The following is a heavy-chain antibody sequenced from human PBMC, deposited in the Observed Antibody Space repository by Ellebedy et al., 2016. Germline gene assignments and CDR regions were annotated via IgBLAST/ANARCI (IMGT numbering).Heavy chain of an antibody. CDR2: IKSKTDGGTT. CDR1: GFTFRNAW. J-gene: IGHJ4*02. CDR3: TVDRGRDVVVVSPTMQRIVVAGS. V-gene: IGHV3-15*01. Sequence: GGSLRLSXAASGFTFRNAWMSWVRQAPGKGLEWVGRIKSKTDGGTTDYAAPVKGRFSISRDDSTDTLSLEMNSLKTDDTAVYFCTVDRGRDVVVVSPTMQRIVVAGSWGQGTLVSVSS. D-gene: IGHD2-15*01.